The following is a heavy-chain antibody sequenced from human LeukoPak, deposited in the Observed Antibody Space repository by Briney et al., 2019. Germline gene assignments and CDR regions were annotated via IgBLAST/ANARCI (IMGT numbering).Heavy chain of an antibody. V-gene: IGHV3-74*01. CDR2: INGDGSST. J-gene: IGHJ4*02. D-gene: IGHD6-13*01. CDR3: ARTAAAAVYYFDY. Sequence: PGGSLRLSCAASGFTFSNYWIHWVRQAPGKGLVWVSRINGDGSSTSYADSVKGRFTISRDNAKNTLYLQMNSLRAEDTAVYYCARTAAAAVYYFDYWGQGTLVTVYS. CDR1: GFTFSNYW.